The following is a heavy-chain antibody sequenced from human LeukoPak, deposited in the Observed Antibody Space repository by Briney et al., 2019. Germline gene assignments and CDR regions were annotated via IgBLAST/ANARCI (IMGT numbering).Heavy chain of an antibody. CDR3: ASHRRYCSSTSCYGEYFQH. V-gene: IGHV4-39*07. D-gene: IGHD2-2*01. CDR2: IYYSGST. J-gene: IGHJ1*01. Sequence: PSETLSLTCTVSGGSISSSSYYWGWIRQPPGKGLEWIGSIYYSGSTYYNPSLKSRVTISVDTSKNQFSLKLSSVTAADTAVYYCASHRRYCSSTSCYGEYFQHWGQGTLVTVSS. CDR1: GGSISSSSYY.